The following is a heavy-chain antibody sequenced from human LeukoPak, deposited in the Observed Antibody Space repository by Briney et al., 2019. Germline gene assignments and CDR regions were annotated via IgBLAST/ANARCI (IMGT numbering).Heavy chain of an antibody. CDR1: GDSISSYY. V-gene: IGHV4-59*01. J-gene: IGHJ4*02. Sequence: PSETLSLTCTVSGDSISSYYWSWIRQPPGKGLEWIGYIYYSGSTNYNPSLKSRVTISVDTSKNQFSLRLSSVTAADTAVYYCARLSTAPYYWGQGTLVTVSS. CDR2: IYYSGST. CDR3: ARLSTAPYY.